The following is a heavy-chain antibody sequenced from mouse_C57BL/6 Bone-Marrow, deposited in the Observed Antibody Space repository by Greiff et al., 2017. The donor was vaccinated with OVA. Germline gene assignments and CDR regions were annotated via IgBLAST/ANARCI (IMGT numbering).Heavy chain of an antibody. J-gene: IGHJ3*01. V-gene: IGHV14-4*01. CDR2: IDPDNGDT. CDR1: GFNIKDDY. Sequence: EVQLQQSGAELVRPGASVKLSCTASGFNIKDDYMHWVKQRPEQGLEWIGWIDPDNGDTEYASKFQGKATITADTSSNTAYLQLSSLTSEDTAVYYGTPFYSNFAWFAYWGQGTLVTVSA. D-gene: IGHD2-5*01. CDR3: TPFYSNFAWFAY.